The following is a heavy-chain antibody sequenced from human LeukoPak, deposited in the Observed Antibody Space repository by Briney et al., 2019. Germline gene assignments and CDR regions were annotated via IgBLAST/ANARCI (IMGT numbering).Heavy chain of an antibody. V-gene: IGHV3-23*01. CDR1: GFTFSSYA. J-gene: IGHJ4*02. Sequence: GGSLRLSCAASGFTFSSYAMSWVRQAPGKGLEWVSAISGSGGSTYYADSVTGRFTISRDNAKNSLFLQMNSLRVEDTALYFCTREVLIVVEPASNTIDFWGQGTRVTVSS. D-gene: IGHD2-2*01. CDR2: ISGSGGST. CDR3: TREVLIVVEPASNTIDF.